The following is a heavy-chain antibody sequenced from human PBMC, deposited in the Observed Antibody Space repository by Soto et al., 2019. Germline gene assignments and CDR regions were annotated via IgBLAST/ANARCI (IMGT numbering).Heavy chain of an antibody. J-gene: IGHJ4*02. CDR2: IYYSGST. D-gene: IGHD3-3*01. V-gene: IGHV4-39*01. CDR3: AWLSTIFEG. CDR1: VGSISSSSYY. Sequence: SETLSLTCTVSVGSISSSSYYWGWIRQPPGKGLEWIGSIYYSGSTYYNPSLKSRVTISVDTSKNQFSLKLSSVSAADTAVYYCAWLSTIFEGWGQGTLVTVSS.